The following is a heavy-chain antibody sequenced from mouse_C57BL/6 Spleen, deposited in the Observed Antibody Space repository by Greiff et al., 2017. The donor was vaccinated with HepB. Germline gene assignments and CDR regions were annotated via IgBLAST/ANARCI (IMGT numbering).Heavy chain of an antibody. J-gene: IGHJ2*01. CDR3: ARTHYYGSPYYFDD. Sequence: QVQLQQPGAELVRPGTSVKLSCKASGYTFTSYWMHWVKQRPGQGLEWIGVIDPSDSYTNYNQKFKGKATLTVDTSSSTAYMQLSSLTSEDSAVYYGARTHYYGSPYYFDDWGQGTTLTVSS. CDR1: GYTFTSYW. V-gene: IGHV1-59*01. CDR2: IDPSDSYT. D-gene: IGHD1-1*01.